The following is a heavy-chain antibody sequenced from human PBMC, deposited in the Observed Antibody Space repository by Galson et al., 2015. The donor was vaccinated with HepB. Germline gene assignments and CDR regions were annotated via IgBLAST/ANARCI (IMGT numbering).Heavy chain of an antibody. J-gene: IGHJ5*02. CDR1: GYTFTSYA. CDR3: AAAVGYDSSVPFDP. D-gene: IGHD3-22*01. Sequence: SVKVSCKASGYTFTSYAMHWVRQAPGQRLEWMGWINAGNGNTKYSQKFQGRVTITRDTSASTAYMEQSSLRSEDTAVYYCAAAVGYDSSVPFDPWGQGTLVTVSS. V-gene: IGHV1-3*01. CDR2: INAGNGNT.